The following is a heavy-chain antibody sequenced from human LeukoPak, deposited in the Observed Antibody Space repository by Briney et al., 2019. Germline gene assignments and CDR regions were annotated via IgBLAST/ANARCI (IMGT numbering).Heavy chain of an antibody. CDR2: IYHSGST. CDR3: ARAAAAGSNYYGMDV. V-gene: IGHV4-4*02. CDR1: GGSISSSNW. J-gene: IGHJ6*04. D-gene: IGHD6-13*01. Sequence: SETLSLTCAVSGGSISSSNWWSWVRQPPGKGLAWIGEIYHSGSTNYNPSLKSRVTISVDKSKNQFSLRLSSVTAADTAVYYCARAAAAGSNYYGMDVWGKGTTVTVSS.